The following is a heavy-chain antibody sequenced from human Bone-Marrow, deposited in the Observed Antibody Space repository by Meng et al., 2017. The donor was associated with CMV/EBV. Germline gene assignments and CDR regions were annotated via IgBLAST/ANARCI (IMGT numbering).Heavy chain of an antibody. D-gene: IGHD6-19*01. V-gene: IGHV1-2*02. CDR2: VNSNNDAT. J-gene: IGHJ4*02. CDR1: GFTFSDYY. CDR3: VRSSGWSLFDY. Sequence: QVHLVQSGAEVKKPGASVKVSCTTSGFTFSDYYIHWVRQAPGQGLEWMGWVNSNNDATNYARKFQGRVSMTRDTSISTAHMELSRLMSDDTAVYYCVRSSGWSLFDYWGQGTLVTVSS.